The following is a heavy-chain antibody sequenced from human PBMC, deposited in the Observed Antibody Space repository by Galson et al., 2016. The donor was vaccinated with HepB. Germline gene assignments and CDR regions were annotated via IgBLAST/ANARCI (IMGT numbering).Heavy chain of an antibody. CDR2: ISASSGTI. CDR3: ARPYTYYFGSGSYFDVLHYGMDV. J-gene: IGHJ6*02. D-gene: IGHD3-10*01. CDR1: GFRFSDYN. V-gene: IGHV3-48*01. Sequence: SLRLSCAASGFRFSDYNMNWVRQAPGRGLEWVAYISASSGTIYYADSVRGRFSISRVNANNSLSLQMNSLRAEDTAFYYCARPYTYYFGSGSYFDVLHYGMDVWGQGTTVTVSS.